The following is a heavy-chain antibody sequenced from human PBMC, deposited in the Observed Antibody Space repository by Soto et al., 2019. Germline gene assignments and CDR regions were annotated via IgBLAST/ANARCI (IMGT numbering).Heavy chain of an antibody. Sequence: SETLSLTCTVSGGSISSYYWSWIRQPPGKGLEWIGYIYYSGSTNYNPSLKSRVTISVDTSKNQFSLKLSSVTAADTAVYYCARDRGWSGGSYYYYGMDVWGQGTTVTVSS. CDR2: IYYSGST. V-gene: IGHV4-59*01. D-gene: IGHD6-19*01. CDR3: ARDRGWSGGSYYYYGMDV. J-gene: IGHJ6*02. CDR1: GGSISSYY.